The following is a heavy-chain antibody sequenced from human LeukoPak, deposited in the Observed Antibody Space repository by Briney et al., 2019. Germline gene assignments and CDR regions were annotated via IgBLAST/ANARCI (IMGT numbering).Heavy chain of an antibody. Sequence: GRSLRLSCAASGFTFSSYAMHWVRQVPGKGLEWVAVISYDGSNKYYADSVKGRFTISRDNSKNTLYLQMNSLRAEDTAVYYCARATYYDILTGYYFDYWGQGTLVTVSS. V-gene: IGHV3-30-3*01. CDR1: GFTFSSYA. CDR2: ISYDGSNK. J-gene: IGHJ4*02. CDR3: ARATYYDILTGYYFDY. D-gene: IGHD3-9*01.